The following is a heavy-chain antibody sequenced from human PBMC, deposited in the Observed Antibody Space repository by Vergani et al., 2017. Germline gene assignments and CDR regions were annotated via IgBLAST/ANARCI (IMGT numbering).Heavy chain of an antibody. J-gene: IGHJ5*02. CDR3: ARAYCSGGSCYSSALDWFDP. V-gene: IGHV1-69*01. CDR1: GGTFSSYA. CDR2: IIPIFGTA. Sequence: QVQLVQSGAEVKKPGSSVKVSCKASGGTFSSYAISWVRQAPGQGLEWMGGIIPIFGTANYAQKLQGRVTITADESTSTAYMELSSLRSEDTAVYYCARAYCSGGSCYSSALDWFDPWGQGTLVTVSS. D-gene: IGHD2-15*01.